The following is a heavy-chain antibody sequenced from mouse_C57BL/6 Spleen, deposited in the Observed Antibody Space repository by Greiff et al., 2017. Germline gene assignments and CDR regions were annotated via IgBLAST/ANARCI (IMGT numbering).Heavy chain of an antibody. J-gene: IGHJ3*01. D-gene: IGHD1-1*01. CDR2: IHPNSGST. Sequence: VKLQQPGAELVKPGASVKLSCKASGYTFTSYWMHWVKQRPGQGLEWIGMIHPNSGSTNYNEKFKSKATLTVDKSSSTAYMQLSSLTSEDSAVYYCARGRDYYGSSPWFAYWGQGTLVTVSA. V-gene: IGHV1-64*01. CDR3: ARGRDYYGSSPWFAY. CDR1: GYTFTSYW.